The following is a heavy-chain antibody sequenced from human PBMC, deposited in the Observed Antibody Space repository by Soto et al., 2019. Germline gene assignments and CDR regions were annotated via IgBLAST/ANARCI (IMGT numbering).Heavy chain of an antibody. V-gene: IGHV4-39*01. D-gene: IGHD3-22*01. J-gene: IGHJ4*02. CDR3: ARRVRYYYDSSGYYSYYFDY. Sequence: QLQLQESGPGLVKPSETLSLTCTVSGGSISSSSYYWGWIRQPPGKGLEWIGSIYYSGSTYYNPSLKSRITISVDTSKNQFSLKLSSVTAADTAVYYCARRVRYYYDSSGYYSYYFDYWGQGTLVTVSS. CDR1: GGSISSSSYY. CDR2: IYYSGST.